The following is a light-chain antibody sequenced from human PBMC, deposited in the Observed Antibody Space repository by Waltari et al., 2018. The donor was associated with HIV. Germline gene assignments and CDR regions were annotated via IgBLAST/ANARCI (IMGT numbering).Light chain of an antibody. J-gene: IGKJ4*01. CDR2: DAS. CDR1: QSVSSY. V-gene: IGKV3-11*01. CDR3: QQRSDWPT. Sequence: VLTQSPATLSLSPGERATLSCRASQSVSSYLAWYQQKPGQAPRLLIYDASNRATGIPARFSGSGSGTDFTLTISSLEPEDFAVYYCQQRSDWPTFGGGTKVEIK.